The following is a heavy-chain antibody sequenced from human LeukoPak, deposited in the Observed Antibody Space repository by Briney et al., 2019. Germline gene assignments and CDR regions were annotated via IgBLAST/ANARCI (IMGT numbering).Heavy chain of an antibody. CDR3: ARRRDLYSGSYYPFDY. D-gene: IGHD1-26*01. V-gene: IGHV5-51*01. Sequence: GESLKISCKDSGYRFTNYWIGWVRQMPGKGLEWMGIIYPGDSETRYSPSFQGQVTISADKPISTAYLQWSSLKASDTAMYYCARRRDLYSGSYYPFDYWGQGTLVTVSS. CDR1: GYRFTNYW. CDR2: IYPGDSET. J-gene: IGHJ4*02.